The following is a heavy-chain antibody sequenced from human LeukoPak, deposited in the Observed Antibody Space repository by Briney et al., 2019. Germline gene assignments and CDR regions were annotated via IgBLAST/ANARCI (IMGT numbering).Heavy chain of an antibody. CDR3: ARVTRGYSGYVPFDY. V-gene: IGHV3-48*01. J-gene: IGHJ4*02. CDR1: GFTFSSYS. CDR2: ISSSSSTI. Sequence: GGSLRLSCAASGFTFSSYSMNWVRQAPGKGLEWVSYISSSSSTIYYADSVKGRFTISRDNAKNSLYLQMNSLRAEDTAVYYCARVTRGYSGYVPFDYWGQGTLVTVSS. D-gene: IGHD5-12*01.